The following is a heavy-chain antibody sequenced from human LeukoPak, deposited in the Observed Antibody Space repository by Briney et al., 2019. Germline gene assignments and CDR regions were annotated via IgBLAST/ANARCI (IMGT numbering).Heavy chain of an antibody. CDR3: AREVVLAAAGRSAFDC. CDR2: ISYDGSNK. V-gene: IGHV3-30-3*01. CDR1: GFTFSSYA. D-gene: IGHD6-13*01. J-gene: IGHJ4*02. Sequence: PGGSLRLSCAASGFTFSSYAMSWVRQAPGKGLEWVAVISYDGSNKYYADSVKGRFTISRDNSKNTLYLQMNSLRAEDTAVYYCAREVVLAAAGRSAFDCWGQGTLVTVSS.